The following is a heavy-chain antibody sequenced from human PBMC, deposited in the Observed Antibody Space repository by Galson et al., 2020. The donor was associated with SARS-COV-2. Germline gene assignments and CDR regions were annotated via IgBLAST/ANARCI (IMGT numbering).Heavy chain of an antibody. D-gene: IGHD3-3*01. Sequence: GGSLRLSCAASGFNFNIYGMSWVRQAPGKGLEWVSSIGGTGGTTWYADSVKGRFTISRDNSKNALFLQMNSLRAEDTALYFCAKDAAQGDVWINYYTDCWGQESWSPSP. CDR2: IGGTGGTT. CDR1: GFNFNIYG. J-gene: IGHJ4*02. V-gene: IGHV3-23*01. CDR3: AKDAAQGDVWINYYTDC.